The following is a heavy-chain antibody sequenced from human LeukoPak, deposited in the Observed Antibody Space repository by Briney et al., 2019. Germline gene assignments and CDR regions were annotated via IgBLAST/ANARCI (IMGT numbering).Heavy chain of an antibody. CDR3: ARDLVATIQAY. J-gene: IGHJ4*02. V-gene: IGHV1-46*01. CDR1: GYTFTSYY. Sequence: GASVKVSCKASGYTFTSYYMHWVRQAPGQGLEWMGIINPSGGSTSYAQKFQGRVTMTRDTSTGTVYMELSSLRSEDTAVYYCARDLVATIQAYWGQGTLVTVSS. CDR2: INPSGGST. D-gene: IGHD5-12*01.